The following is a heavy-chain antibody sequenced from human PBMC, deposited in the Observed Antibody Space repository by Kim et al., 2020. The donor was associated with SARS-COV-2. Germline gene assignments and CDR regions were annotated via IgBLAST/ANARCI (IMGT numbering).Heavy chain of an antibody. CDR3: ASGSGSYGAFDI. V-gene: IGHV1-69*01. D-gene: IGHD1-26*01. J-gene: IGHJ3*02. Sequence: NYAQKVQGRVTITADESTSTAYMELSSLRSEDTAVYYCASGSGSYGAFDIWGQGTMVTVSS.